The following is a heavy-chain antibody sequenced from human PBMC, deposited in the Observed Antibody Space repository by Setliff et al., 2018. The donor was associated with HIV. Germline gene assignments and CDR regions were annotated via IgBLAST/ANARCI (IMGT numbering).Heavy chain of an antibody. V-gene: IGHV3-7*05. CDR2: IKEDGSET. CDR1: GFTFSTHW. D-gene: IGHD2-15*01. CDR3: AKDVV. Sequence: HPGGSLRLSCAASGFTFSTHWMSWVRQAPGKGLEWVANIKEDGSETYYADSVKGRFTISRDNAKKSLYLQMNSLRAEDTALYHCAKDVVWGPGTRVTVSS. J-gene: IGHJ4*02.